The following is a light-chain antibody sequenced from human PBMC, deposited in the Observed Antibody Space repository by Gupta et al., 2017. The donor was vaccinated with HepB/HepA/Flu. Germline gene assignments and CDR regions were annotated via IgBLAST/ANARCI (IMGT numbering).Light chain of an antibody. CDR2: DVT. CDR3: TSYTGSSTLV. Sequence: QSALTQPASVSGSPGQAITISCTGTSSDVGGYNYVSWYQQHTDKAPRLIIYDVTNRPSGVSPRFSGSKSGNLASLTISGLQSEDEADYYCTSYTGSSTLVFGTGTKVTVL. CDR1: SSDVGGYNY. J-gene: IGLJ1*01. V-gene: IGLV2-14*03.